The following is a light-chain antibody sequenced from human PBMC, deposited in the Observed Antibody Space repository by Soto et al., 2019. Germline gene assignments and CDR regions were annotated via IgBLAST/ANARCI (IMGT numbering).Light chain of an antibody. CDR2: DVT. CDR3: SSYTSSSTVV. Sequence: QSVLTQPASVSGSPGQSITISCTGTSSDVGGYNYVSWYQQHPGKVPKLMIYDVTNRPSGVSNRFSGSKSGNTASLTISGLQAEDEADYYCSSYTSSSTVVFGGGTKPTVL. CDR1: SSDVGGYNY. J-gene: IGLJ2*01. V-gene: IGLV2-14*03.